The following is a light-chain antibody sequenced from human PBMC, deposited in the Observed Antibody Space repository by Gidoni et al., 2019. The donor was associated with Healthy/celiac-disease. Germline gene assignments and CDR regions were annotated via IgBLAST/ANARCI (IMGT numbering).Light chain of an antibody. CDR1: QSISSY. J-gene: IGKJ1*01. CDR3: QQSYSTPWT. Sequence: DSQLTHYPSSLSASVGDRVTITCRASQSISSYLNWYQQKPGKAPKLLIYDASSLQSGVPSRFSGSGYGTDFTLTISSLQPEDFAIYYCQQSYSTPWTFGQGTKVEIK. V-gene: IGKV1-39*01. CDR2: DAS.